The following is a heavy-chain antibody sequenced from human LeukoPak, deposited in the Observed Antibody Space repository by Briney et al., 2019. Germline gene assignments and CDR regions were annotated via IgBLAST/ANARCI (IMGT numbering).Heavy chain of an antibody. CDR1: GGSINRDY. D-gene: IGHD4-17*01. J-gene: IGHJ3*02. V-gene: IGHV4-59*08. Sequence: SETLSLTCSVSGGSINRDYWSWIRQPPGKGLEWIGYISYSGSTRYNPSFQSRVSISMDMSKTHFSPKLTSVTAADTAVYYCARLLNNDNAGDPDTFDMWGPGTMVTVSS. CDR2: ISYSGST. CDR3: ARLLNNDNAGDPDTFDM.